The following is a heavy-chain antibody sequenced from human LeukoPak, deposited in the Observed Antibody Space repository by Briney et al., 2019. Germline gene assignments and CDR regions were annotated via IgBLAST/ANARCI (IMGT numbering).Heavy chain of an antibody. CDR1: GFTFSSYA. V-gene: IGHV3-30*01. Sequence: GGSLRLSCAASGFTFSSYAMHWVRQAPGKGLEWVAVISYDGSNKYYADSVKGRFTISRDNSKNTLYLQMNSLRAEDTAVYYCARGNYDFWTLFDYWGQGTLVTVSS. D-gene: IGHD3-3*01. J-gene: IGHJ4*02. CDR2: ISYDGSNK. CDR3: ARGNYDFWTLFDY.